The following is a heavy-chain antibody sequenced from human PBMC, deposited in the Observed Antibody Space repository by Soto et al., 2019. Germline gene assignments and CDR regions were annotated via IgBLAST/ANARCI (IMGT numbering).Heavy chain of an antibody. CDR3: ARGVGAGYSSSWHLDY. V-gene: IGHV3-21*01. CDR1: GFTFSSYS. D-gene: IGHD6-13*01. Sequence: VQLVESGGGLVKPGGCLRLSCAASGFTFSSYSMNWVRQAPGKGLEWVSSISSSSSYIYYTDSVKGRFTVCRDNAKNSLNLQKNRLRGEDTAVYYCARGVGAGYSSSWHLDYWGQGTLVTVSS. J-gene: IGHJ4*02. CDR2: ISSSSSYI.